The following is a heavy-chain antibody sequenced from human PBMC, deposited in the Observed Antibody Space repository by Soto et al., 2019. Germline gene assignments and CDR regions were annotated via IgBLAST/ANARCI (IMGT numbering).Heavy chain of an antibody. V-gene: IGHV1-18*01. Sequence: ASVKVSCKASGYTFTSYGISWVRQAPGQGLEWMGWISAYNGNTNYAQKLQGRVTMTTDTSTSTAYMELRSLRSDDTAVYYCAREGAYCVGDCYPLTFDYWGQGTLVTVSS. CDR2: ISAYNGNT. J-gene: IGHJ4*02. CDR3: AREGAYCVGDCYPLTFDY. CDR1: GYTFTSYG. D-gene: IGHD2-21*02.